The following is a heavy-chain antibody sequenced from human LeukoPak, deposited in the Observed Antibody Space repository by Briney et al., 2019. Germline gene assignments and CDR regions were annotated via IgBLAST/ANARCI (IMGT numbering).Heavy chain of an antibody. J-gene: IGHJ4*02. CDR1: GLRFRSYA. CDR2: ISDDSSFT. Sequence: GGSLRLSCVASGLRFRSYAMNWVRQAPGKGLECISTISDDSSFTYYADSVKGRSAISRDDSKNTLYLQMNNLKVEDTAVYYCAKGRCSGVGCASFHSWGQGALVTVSS. V-gene: IGHV3-23*01. D-gene: IGHD2-15*01. CDR3: AKGRCSGVGCASFHS.